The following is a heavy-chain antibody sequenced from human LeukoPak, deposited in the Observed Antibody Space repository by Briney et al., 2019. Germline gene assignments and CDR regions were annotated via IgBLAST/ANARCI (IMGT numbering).Heavy chain of an antibody. CDR3: ARESPNYYDSSGYPITAFDY. CDR2: IYTSGST. D-gene: IGHD3-22*01. V-gene: IGHV4-61*02. CDR1: GDSISSSNCY. J-gene: IGHJ4*02. Sequence: SETLSLTCTVSGDSISSSNCYWSWIRQPAGKGLEWIGRIYTSGSTNYNPSLKSRVTISVDTSKNQFSLKLSSVTAADTAVYYCARESPNYYDSSGYPITAFDYWGQGTLVTVSS.